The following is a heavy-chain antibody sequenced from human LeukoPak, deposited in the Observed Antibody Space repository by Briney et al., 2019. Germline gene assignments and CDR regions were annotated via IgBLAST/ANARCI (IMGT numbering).Heavy chain of an antibody. J-gene: IGHJ5*02. Sequence: ASVKVSCKASGYTFTSYDINWVRQATGQGLEWMGWMNPNSGNTGYAQKFQGRVTMTRNTSISTAYMELSSLRSEDTAVYYCARGYFDWLLNSDYNWFDPWGQGTLVTVSS. CDR3: ARGYFDWLLNSDYNWFDP. CDR2: MNPNSGNT. D-gene: IGHD3-9*01. V-gene: IGHV1-8*01. CDR1: GYTFTSYD.